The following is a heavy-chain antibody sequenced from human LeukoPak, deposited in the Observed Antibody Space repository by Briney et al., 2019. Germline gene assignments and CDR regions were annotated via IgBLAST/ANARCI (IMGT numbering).Heavy chain of an antibody. CDR2: ISVTGDST. CDR3: AKVNIGYSSNWYKGNWFDP. CDR1: GFTFSNYA. V-gene: IGHV3-23*01. J-gene: IGHJ5*02. Sequence: GGSLRLSCAASGFTFSNYAMNWVRQAPGKGLDWVSSISVTGDSTYYADSVKGRFTISRDNSKNTLYLQMKSLRAEDTALYYCAKVNIGYSSNWYKGNWFDPWGQGTLVTVSS. D-gene: IGHD6-13*01.